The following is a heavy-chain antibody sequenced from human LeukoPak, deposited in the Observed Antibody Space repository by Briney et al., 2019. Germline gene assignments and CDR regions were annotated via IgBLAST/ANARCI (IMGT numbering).Heavy chain of an antibody. D-gene: IGHD3-3*01. CDR3: AREYYDFWSGYLRHYYYYYMDV. V-gene: IGHV4-39*07. CDR1: GGSISSSSYY. CDR2: IYYSGST. Sequence: SETLSLTCTVSGGSISSSSYYWGWIRQPPGKGLEWIGSIYYSGSTYYNPSLKSRVTISVDTSKNQFSLKLSSVTAADTAVYYCAREYYDFWSGYLRHYYYYYMDVWGKGTTVTVSS. J-gene: IGHJ6*03.